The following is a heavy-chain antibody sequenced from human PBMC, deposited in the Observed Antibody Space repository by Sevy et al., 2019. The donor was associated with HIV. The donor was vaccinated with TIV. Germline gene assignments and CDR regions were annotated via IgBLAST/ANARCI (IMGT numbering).Heavy chain of an antibody. V-gene: IGHV6-1*01. CDR2: TYDRSKWYN. D-gene: IGHD6-13*01. Sequence: SQTLSLTCAISGDSVSSNSAAWNWIRQSPSRGLEWLGRTYDRSKWYNDYAVSVKSRITINPDTSKNQFSLQLNSVTPEDTAVDYCARERMAAAGSATSFDYWGQGTLVTISS. CDR1: GDSVSSNSAA. CDR3: ARERMAAAGSATSFDY. J-gene: IGHJ4*02.